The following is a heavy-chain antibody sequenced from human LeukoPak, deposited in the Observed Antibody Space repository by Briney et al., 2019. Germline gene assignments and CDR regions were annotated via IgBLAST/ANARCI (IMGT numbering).Heavy chain of an antibody. CDR3: AKAPGGRFDY. J-gene: IGHJ4*02. Sequence: GGSLRLSCAASGFTVSTYAMSWVRQAPGKGLEWVSTITGSGGSTYYADSVKGRFAISRDNSKNTLYLQMNSLRAEDTAVYYCAKAPGGRFDYWGQGTLVTVSS. D-gene: IGHD1-26*01. CDR1: GFTVSTYA. V-gene: IGHV3-23*01. CDR2: ITGSGGST.